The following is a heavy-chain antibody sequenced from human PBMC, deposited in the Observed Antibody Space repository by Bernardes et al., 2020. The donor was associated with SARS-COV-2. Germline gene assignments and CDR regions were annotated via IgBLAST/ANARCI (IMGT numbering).Heavy chain of an antibody. J-gene: IGHJ4*02. Sequence: GGSLRLSCAASGFTVSSNYMTWVRQAPGQGLEWVSVIYGAGFGSTYYADSVKGRFTISRDTSNNMLYLQMNSLRAEDTAVYFCAGDPLSNYYGSGSYYNWGQGILVTVSS. D-gene: IGHD3-10*01. CDR2: IYGAGFGST. V-gene: IGHV3-66*01. CDR1: GFTVSSNY. CDR3: AGDPLSNYYGSGSYYN.